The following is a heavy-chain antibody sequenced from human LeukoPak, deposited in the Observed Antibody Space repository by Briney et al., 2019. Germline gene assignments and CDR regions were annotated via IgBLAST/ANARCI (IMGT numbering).Heavy chain of an antibody. CDR3: AKDHLVGFPVRPDY. J-gene: IGHJ4*02. V-gene: IGHV3-30*04. D-gene: IGHD2-2*01. CDR2: ISYDGSNK. CDR1: GFSFSSYA. Sequence: GGSLRLSCAASGFSFSSYAMHWVRQAPGKGLEWVAVISYDGSNKYYADSVKGRFTISRDNSKNTLYLQMNSLRVEDTAVYYCAKDHLVGFPVRPDYWGQGTLVTVSS.